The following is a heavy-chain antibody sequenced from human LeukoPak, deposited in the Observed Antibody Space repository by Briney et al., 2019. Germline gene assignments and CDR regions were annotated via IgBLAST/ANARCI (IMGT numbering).Heavy chain of an antibody. CDR2: ISGSGDNT. CDR3: TKVRPPPGSGWYGGDDY. J-gene: IGHJ4*02. D-gene: IGHD6-19*01. CDR1: GFTFSSYG. Sequence: GGSLRLSCAATGFTFSSYGMGWVRQAPGKGLEGVSAISGSGDNTYYADSVKGRFTISRDNSKNTLYLQMNSLRAEDTSIYYCTKVRPPPGSGWYGGDDYWGQGTLVTVSS. V-gene: IGHV3-23*01.